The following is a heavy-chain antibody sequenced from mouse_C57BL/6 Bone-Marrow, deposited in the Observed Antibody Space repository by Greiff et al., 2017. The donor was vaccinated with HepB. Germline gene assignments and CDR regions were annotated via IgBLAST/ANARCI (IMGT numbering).Heavy chain of an antibody. CDR1: GYTFTSYW. CDR2: IHPNSGST. Sequence: QVQLQQSGAELVKPGASVKLSCKASGYTFTSYWMHWVKQRPGQGLEWIGMIHPNSGSTNYNEKFKSKATLTVDKSSSTAYMQLSSLTSEDAAVYYCARCSSYWYFDFWGTGTTVTVTS. J-gene: IGHJ1*03. D-gene: IGHD1-1*01. V-gene: IGHV1-64*01. CDR3: ARCSSYWYFDF.